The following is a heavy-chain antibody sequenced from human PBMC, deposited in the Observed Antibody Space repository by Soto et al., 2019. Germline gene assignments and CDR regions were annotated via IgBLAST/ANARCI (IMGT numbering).Heavy chain of an antibody. CDR3: ARQEPSGWYGGHFDY. D-gene: IGHD6-19*01. CDR1: GGSISSSSYY. CDR2: IYYSGST. J-gene: IGHJ4*02. V-gene: IGHV4-39*01. Sequence: SETLSLTCTVSGGSISSSSYYWGWIRQPPGKGLEWIGSIYYSGSTYYNPSLKSRVTISVDTSKNQFSLKLSSVTAADTAVYYCARQEPSGWYGGHFDYWGQGTLVTVSS.